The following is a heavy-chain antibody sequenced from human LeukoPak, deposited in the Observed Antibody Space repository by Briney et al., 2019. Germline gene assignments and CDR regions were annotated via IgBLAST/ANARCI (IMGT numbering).Heavy chain of an antibody. D-gene: IGHD3-16*02. V-gene: IGHV4-34*01. CDR1: GGSFSGYY. CDR3: ARFPDYVWGSYRPLDY. J-gene: IGHJ4*02. CDR2: INHSGST. Sequence: SETLSLTCAVYGGSFSGYYWSWIRQPPGKGLEWIGEINHSGSTNYNPSLKSRVTISVDTSKNQFSLKLSSVTAADTAVYYCARFPDYVWGSYRPLDYWGQGTLVTVSS.